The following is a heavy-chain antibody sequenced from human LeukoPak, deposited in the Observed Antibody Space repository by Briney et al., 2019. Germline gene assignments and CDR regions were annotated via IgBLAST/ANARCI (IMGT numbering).Heavy chain of an antibody. Sequence: ASVKVSSKASGYTFTSYGISWVRRAPGQGLEWMGWISAYNGNTNYAQKLQGRVTMTTDTSTSTAYMELRSLRSDDTAVYYCARNLGYDDTPDAFDIWGQGTMVTVSS. V-gene: IGHV1-18*01. CDR3: ARNLGYDDTPDAFDI. CDR1: GYTFTSYG. CDR2: ISAYNGNT. J-gene: IGHJ3*02. D-gene: IGHD2-2*01.